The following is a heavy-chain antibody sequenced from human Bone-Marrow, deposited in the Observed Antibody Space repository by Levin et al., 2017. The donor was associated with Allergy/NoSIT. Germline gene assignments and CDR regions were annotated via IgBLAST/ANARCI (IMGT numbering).Heavy chain of an antibody. CDR1: GGSITISSYY. CDR3: ARHYDSLTGPIY. CDR2: MSNSERT. D-gene: IGHD3-9*01. Sequence: PSETLSLTCTVSGGSITISSYYWGWIRQPPGKGLEWIGYIGYMSNSERTYYKPSLKSRVTISVDTSKNQFSLKLSSVTAADTAVYFCARHYDSLTGPIYWGQGTLVTVSS. J-gene: IGHJ4*02. V-gene: IGHV4-39*01.